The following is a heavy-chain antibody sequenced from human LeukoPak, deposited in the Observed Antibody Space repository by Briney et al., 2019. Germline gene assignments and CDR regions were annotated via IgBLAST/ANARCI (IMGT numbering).Heavy chain of an antibody. CDR1: GFTFSSYA. J-gene: IGHJ6*02. D-gene: IGHD3-10*01. CDR2: ISGSGGST. Sequence: GGSLRLSCAASGFTFSSYAMSWVRQAPGKGLEWVSAISGSGGSTYYADSVKGRFTISRDNSKNTLYLQMNSLRAEDTAVYYCAKDRRFTMVRGVIPHYYYYGMDVWGQGTTVTVSS. CDR3: AKDRRFTMVRGVIPHYYYYGMDV. V-gene: IGHV3-23*01.